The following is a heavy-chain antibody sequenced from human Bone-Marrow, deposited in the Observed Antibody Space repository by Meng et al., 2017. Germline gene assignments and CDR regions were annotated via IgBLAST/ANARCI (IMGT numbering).Heavy chain of an antibody. D-gene: IGHD3-10*01. CDR2: ISSSSSYI. CDR1: GFTFSSYS. V-gene: IGHV3-21*01. CDR3: ARDARFGELVCDY. Sequence: VQRVGAGGGLVKPGGSLRRSCVASGFTFSSYSMNWVRQAPGKGLEWVSSISSSSSYIYYADSVKGRFTISRDNAKNSLYLQMNSLRAEDTAVYYCARDARFGELVCDYWGQGTLVTVSS. J-gene: IGHJ4*02.